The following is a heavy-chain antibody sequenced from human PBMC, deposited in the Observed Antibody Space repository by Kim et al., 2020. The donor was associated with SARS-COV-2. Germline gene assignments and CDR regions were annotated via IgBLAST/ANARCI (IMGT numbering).Heavy chain of an antibody. Sequence: SETLSLTCAVYGGSFSGYYWSWIRQPPGKGLEWIGEINHSGSTNYNPSLKSRVTISVDTSKNQFSLKLSSVTAADTAVYYCARSSGWYRIYYFDYWGQGTLVTVSS. V-gene: IGHV4-34*01. J-gene: IGHJ4*02. CDR1: GGSFSGYY. CDR2: INHSGST. CDR3: ARSSGWYRIYYFDY. D-gene: IGHD6-19*01.